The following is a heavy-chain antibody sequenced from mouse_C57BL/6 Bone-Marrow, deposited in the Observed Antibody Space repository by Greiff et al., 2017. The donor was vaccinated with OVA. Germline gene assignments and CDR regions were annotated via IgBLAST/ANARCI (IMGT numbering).Heavy chain of an antibody. CDR3: ARGNYYSNYGY. CDR2: IYPGSGNT. Sequence: QVQLKESGAELVRPGASVKLSCKASGYTFTDYYINWVKQRPGQGLEWIARIYPGSGNTYYNEKFKGKATLTAEKSSSTAYMQLSSLTSEDSAVYFCARGNYYSNYGYWGQGTTLTVSS. V-gene: IGHV1-76*01. J-gene: IGHJ2*01. CDR1: GYTFTDYY. D-gene: IGHD2-5*01.